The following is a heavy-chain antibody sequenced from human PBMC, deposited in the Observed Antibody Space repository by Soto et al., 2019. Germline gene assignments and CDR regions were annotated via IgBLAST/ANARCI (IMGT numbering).Heavy chain of an antibody. CDR2: IIPIFGTA. V-gene: IGHV1-69*13. J-gene: IGHJ6*02. CDR1: GGTFSSYA. Sequence: SVKVSCKASGGTFSSYAISWVRQAPGQGLEWMGGIIPIFGTANYAQKFQGRVTITADESTSTAYMELSSLRSEDTAVYYCARSEKIVVVVAATHLYGMDVWGQGTTVTSP. D-gene: IGHD2-15*01. CDR3: ARSEKIVVVVAATHLYGMDV.